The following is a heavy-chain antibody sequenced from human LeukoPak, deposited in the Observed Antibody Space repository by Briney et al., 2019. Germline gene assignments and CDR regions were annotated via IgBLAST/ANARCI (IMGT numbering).Heavy chain of an antibody. V-gene: IGHV1-69*13. CDR2: IIPIFGTA. J-gene: IGHJ4*02. CDR1: GGTFSSYA. CDR3: AREGYCSSTSCHGYFDY. D-gene: IGHD2-2*01. Sequence: SVKVSCKASGGTFSSYAISWVRQAPGQGLEWMGGIIPIFGTANYAQKFQGRVTITADESTSTAYMELSSLRSEDTAVYYCAREGYCSSTSCHGYFDYWGQGTLVTVSS.